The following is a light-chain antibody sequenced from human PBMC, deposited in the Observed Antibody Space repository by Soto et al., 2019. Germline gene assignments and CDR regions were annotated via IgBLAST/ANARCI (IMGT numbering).Light chain of an antibody. CDR1: KLGDKY. Sequence: SYELTQPPSVSGSPGQTASITCSGDKLGDKYACWYQQKPGQSPVLVIYQDSKRPSGIPGRFSGSNSGNTATLTIGGTQAMDEADYYCQAWDSSTVVFGGGTKLTVL. CDR3: QAWDSSTVV. J-gene: IGLJ2*01. CDR2: QDS. V-gene: IGLV3-1*01.